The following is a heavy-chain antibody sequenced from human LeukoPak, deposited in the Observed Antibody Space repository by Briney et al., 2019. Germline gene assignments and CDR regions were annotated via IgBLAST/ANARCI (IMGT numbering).Heavy chain of an antibody. D-gene: IGHD3-9*01. Sequence: ASVKVSCKASGGTFSSYAISWVRQAPGQGLEWMGWINPNSGGTNYAQKFQGWVTMTRDTSISTAYMELSRLRSDDTAVYYCARGGYVGYDILTGYPRDYWGQGTLVTVSS. CDR2: INPNSGGT. CDR1: GGTFSSYA. V-gene: IGHV1-2*04. J-gene: IGHJ4*02. CDR3: ARGGYVGYDILTGYPRDY.